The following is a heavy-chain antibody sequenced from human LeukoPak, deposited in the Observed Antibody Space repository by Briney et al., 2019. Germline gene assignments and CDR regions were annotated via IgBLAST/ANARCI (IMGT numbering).Heavy chain of an antibody. D-gene: IGHD5-24*01. CDR3: ARLKRRDGYNIDY. V-gene: IGHV4-59*08. Sequence: PSETLSLTCTVSGGSISSYYWSWIRQPPGKGLEWIGYIYYSGSTNYNPSLKSRVTISVDTSKNQFSLKLSSVTAADTAVYYCARLKRRDGYNIDYWGQGTLVTVSS. CDR1: GGSISSYY. J-gene: IGHJ4*02. CDR2: IYYSGST.